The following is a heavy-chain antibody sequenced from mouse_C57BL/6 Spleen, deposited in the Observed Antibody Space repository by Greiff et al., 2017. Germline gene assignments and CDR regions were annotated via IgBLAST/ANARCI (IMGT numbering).Heavy chain of an antibody. J-gene: IGHJ2*01. D-gene: IGHD2-1*01. CDR1: GYSFTSYY. V-gene: IGHV1-66*01. CDR2: IYPGSGNT. CDR3: ARGDYGKGNYFDY. Sequence: QLQQSGPELVKPGASVKISCKASGYSFTSYYIHWVKQRPGQGLEWIGWIYPGSGNTKYNEKFKGKATLTADTSSSTAYMQLSSLTSEDSAVYYWARGDYGKGNYFDYWGQGTTLTVSS.